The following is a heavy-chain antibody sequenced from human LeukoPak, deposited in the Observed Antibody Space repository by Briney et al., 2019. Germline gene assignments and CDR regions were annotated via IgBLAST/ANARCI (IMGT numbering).Heavy chain of an antibody. J-gene: IGHJ4*02. V-gene: IGHV1-2*02. CDR3: ARDDGQGATDY. D-gene: IGHD1-26*01. CDR1: GYTFTGYY. CDR2: INPNSGGT. Sequence: ASVKVSCKASGYTFTGYYMHWVRQAPGQGLEWMGWINPNSGGTEYAQKFQGRVTMTRETSISTAYMELSRLRSDDTAVYYCARDDGQGATDYWGQGTLVTVSS.